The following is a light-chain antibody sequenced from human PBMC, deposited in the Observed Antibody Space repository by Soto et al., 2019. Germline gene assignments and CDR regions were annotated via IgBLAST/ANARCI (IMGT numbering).Light chain of an antibody. CDR2: QTS. V-gene: IGKV3D-11*01. CDR1: QYINTR. J-gene: IGKJ1*01. Sequence: EIVLIQSQPTLSLFAGDRVTXSCRASQYINTRLAWYQHRPGQAPRLLIYQTSIRAAGIPARFSGSGTGTDFTLTISDVQPEDFAVYYCQQRQTSPRTFGQGTKVDLK. CDR3: QQRQTSPRT.